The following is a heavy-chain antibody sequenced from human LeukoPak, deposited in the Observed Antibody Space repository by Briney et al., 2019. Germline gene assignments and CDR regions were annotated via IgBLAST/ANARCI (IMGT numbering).Heavy chain of an antibody. D-gene: IGHD3-22*01. CDR3: TKPISHYFDSSGYSPDAFHI. J-gene: IGHJ3*02. CDR1: GFNFSSYG. CDR2: ISYDGSDN. V-gene: IGHV3-30*18. Sequence: PGGSLRLSCAASGFNFSSYGMHWVRQAPGKGLEWVAVISYDGSDNYYADSVKGRFTISRDNSKNTLYLQMNSLRTEDAAMYYCTKPISHYFDSSGYSPDAFHIWGQGTMVTVSS.